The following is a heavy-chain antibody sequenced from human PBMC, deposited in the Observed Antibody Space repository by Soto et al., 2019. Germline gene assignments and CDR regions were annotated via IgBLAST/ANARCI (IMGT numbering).Heavy chain of an antibody. CDR3: ARGGPVVPAASLIYGMDV. Sequence: ASVKVSCKASGYTFTSYGISWVRQAPGQGLEWMGWISAYNGNTNYAQKLQGRVTMTTDTSTSTAYMELRSLRSDDTAVYYCARGGPVVPAASLIYGMDVWGQGTTVTVSS. V-gene: IGHV1-18*04. D-gene: IGHD2-2*01. CDR2: ISAYNGNT. CDR1: GYTFTSYG. J-gene: IGHJ6*02.